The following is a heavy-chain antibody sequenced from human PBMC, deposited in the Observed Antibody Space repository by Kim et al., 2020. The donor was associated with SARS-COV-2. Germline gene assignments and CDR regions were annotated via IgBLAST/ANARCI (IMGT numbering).Heavy chain of an antibody. D-gene: IGHD1-7*01. Sequence: SGPTLVKPTQTLTLTCTFSGFSLSTSGVGVGWIRQPPGKALEWLALIYWDDDKRYSPSLKSRLTITKDTSKNQVVLTMTNMDPVDTATYYCAHTPYNWNYVDAFDIWGQGTMVTVSS. CDR3: AHTPYNWNYVDAFDI. CDR1: GFSLSTSGVG. J-gene: IGHJ3*02. V-gene: IGHV2-5*02. CDR2: IYWDDDK.